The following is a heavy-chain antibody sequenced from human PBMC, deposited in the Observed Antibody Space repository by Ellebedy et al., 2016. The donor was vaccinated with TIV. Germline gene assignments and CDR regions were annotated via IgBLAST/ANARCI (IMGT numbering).Heavy chain of an antibody. J-gene: IGHJ4*02. CDR1: GFAFNTHA. Sequence: GESLKISCAGSGFAFNTHAMTWVRQSPGKGLEWVSTLTPSGGGTYYADSVKGRFTISRDNSNNTLWLQMNSLRAEDTAVYYCAKDQRWETPHFYDGWGQGTLVTVSS. CDR3: AKDQRWETPHFYDG. V-gene: IGHV3-23*01. D-gene: IGHD1-26*01. CDR2: LTPSGGGT.